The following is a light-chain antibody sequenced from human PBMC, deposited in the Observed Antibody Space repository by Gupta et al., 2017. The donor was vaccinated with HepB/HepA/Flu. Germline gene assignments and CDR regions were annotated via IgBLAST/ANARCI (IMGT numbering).Light chain of an antibody. CDR2: DVY. CDR1: SSDIGAYNY. CDR3: SSYTSRSSEV. J-gene: IGLJ1*01. V-gene: IGLV2-14*03. Sequence: QSALTHAASVSGSPGQSITISCTGTSSDIGAYNYVSWYQQHPVNVPKLMCYDVYNRPSGVSKRFAGSNSGNTAFLTISGLQAEDEADYYCSSYTSRSSEVFGTGTKVTVL.